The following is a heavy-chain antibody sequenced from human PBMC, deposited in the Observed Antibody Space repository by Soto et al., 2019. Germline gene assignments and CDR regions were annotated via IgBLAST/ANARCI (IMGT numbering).Heavy chain of an antibody. V-gene: IGHV4-34*01. CDR2: INHSGST. CDR3: ARAPWFGELSFDY. D-gene: IGHD3-10*01. J-gene: IGHJ4*02. Sequence: SETLSLTCAVYGGSFSGYYWSWIRQPPGKGLEWIGEINHSGSTNYNPSLKSRVTISVGTSKNQFSLKLSSVTAADTAVYYCARAPWFGELSFDYWGQGTLVTSPQ. CDR1: GGSFSGYY.